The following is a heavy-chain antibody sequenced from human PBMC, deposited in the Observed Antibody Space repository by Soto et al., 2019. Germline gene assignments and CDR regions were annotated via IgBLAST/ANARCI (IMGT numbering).Heavy chain of an antibody. CDR1: GFTFGDYD. V-gene: IGHV3-49*04. J-gene: IGHJ4*02. CDR2: IRSKAYGGTT. D-gene: IGHD3-10*01. CDR3: TRNGLTMVRGVIAPDFDY. Sequence: GGSLRLSCTASGFTFGDYDMSWVRQAPGKGLEWVGFIRSKAYGGTTEYAASVKGRFTISRDDSKSIAYLQMNSLKTEDTAVYYCTRNGLTMVRGVIAPDFDYWGQGTLVTVSS.